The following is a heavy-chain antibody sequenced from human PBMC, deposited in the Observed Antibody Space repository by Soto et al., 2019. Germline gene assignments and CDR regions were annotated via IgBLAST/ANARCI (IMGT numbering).Heavy chain of an antibody. CDR2: MKPNSGNT. J-gene: IGHJ5*02. CDR3: ARPRFLASNWFDP. V-gene: IGHV1-8*01. CDR1: GYTFTSYD. D-gene: IGHD3-3*01. Sequence: QVQLVQSGAEVKKPGASVKVSCKASGYTFTSYDINWVRQATGQGLEWMGWMKPNSGNTGYAQKFQGRVTLTSNTSIITAYMELLSLTSEDTSVYFCARPRFLASNWFDPWGQGTLVTLSS.